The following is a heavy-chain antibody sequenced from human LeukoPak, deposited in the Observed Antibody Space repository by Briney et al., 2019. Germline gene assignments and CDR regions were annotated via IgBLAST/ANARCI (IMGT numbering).Heavy chain of an antibody. J-gene: IGHJ5*02. V-gene: IGHV3-74*01. D-gene: IGHD6-13*01. CDR3: AREPRQIAAAKINWFDP. CDR1: GFTFSTYW. CDR2: IDTVGSSI. Sequence: GGSLRLSCAASGFTFSTYWLHWVRQAPGKGLVWVSRIDTVGSSIRYADSVKGRFTISRDNAKNSLYLQMNSLRAEDTAVYYCAREPRQIAAAKINWFDPWGQGTLVTVSS.